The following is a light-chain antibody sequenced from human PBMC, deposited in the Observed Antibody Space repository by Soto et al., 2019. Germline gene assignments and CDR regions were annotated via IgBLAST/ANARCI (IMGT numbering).Light chain of an antibody. J-gene: IGKJ2*01. CDR3: QQGHTLPYT. Sequence: EIVMTQSPATLSVSPGERATLFCRASQGVSTYLAWYQQKPGQAPRLLIYGPSTRATGIPARFSGSGSGTEFTLTISSLQSEDFATYYCQQGHTLPYTFGQGTNLGI. CDR2: GPS. CDR1: QGVSTY. V-gene: IGKV3-15*01.